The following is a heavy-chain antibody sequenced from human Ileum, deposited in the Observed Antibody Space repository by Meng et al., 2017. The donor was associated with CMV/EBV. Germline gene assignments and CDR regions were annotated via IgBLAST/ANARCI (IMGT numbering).Heavy chain of an antibody. CDR3: AGAQGQSDSHRAYFDS. D-gene: IGHD1-26*01. CDR1: GTTFDDYA. Sequence: SPKTSWAAPGTTFDDYAMHWVRPAPGKGVEWVSGISWNSGSIGYADFVKGRFIISRDNSMNTVYLQMNNLKREDAAVYYYAGAQGQSDSHRAYFDSWGQGKLVTVSS. V-gene: IGHV3-9*01. CDR2: ISWNSGSI. J-gene: IGHJ4*02.